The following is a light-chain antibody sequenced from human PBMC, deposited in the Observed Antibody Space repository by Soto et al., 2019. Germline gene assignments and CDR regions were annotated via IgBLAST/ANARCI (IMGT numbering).Light chain of an antibody. V-gene: IGLV2-11*01. Sequence: QSVLTQPRSVSGSPGQSGTISCTGTSSDVGGYNYVSWYQQHPGKAPKLMIYDVTKRPSGVPDRFSGSKSGNTASLTISGLQAEDEADYYCCSYAGSYTEVFGGGTKLTVL. CDR3: CSYAGSYTEV. J-gene: IGLJ2*01. CDR1: SSDVGGYNY. CDR2: DVT.